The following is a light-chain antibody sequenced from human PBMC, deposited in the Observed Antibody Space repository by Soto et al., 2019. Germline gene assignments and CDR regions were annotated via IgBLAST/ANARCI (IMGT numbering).Light chain of an antibody. J-gene: IGLJ2*01. CDR1: SSDVGSYNP. CDR3: CSYAGDSTWV. Sequence: QSALAQPASVSGSPGQSITISCTGTSSDVGSYNPGSWYRQDPGKAPKLIIYEDNKRPSGVSNRFSGSKSGNTASLTISGLQAEDEADYYCCSYAGDSTWVFGGGTKLTVL. V-gene: IGLV2-23*01. CDR2: EDN.